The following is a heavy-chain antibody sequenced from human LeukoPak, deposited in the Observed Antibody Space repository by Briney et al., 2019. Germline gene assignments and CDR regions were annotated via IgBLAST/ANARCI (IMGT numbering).Heavy chain of an antibody. Sequence: ASVKVSCKASGGTFGSYAISWVRQAPGQGLEWMGVILPSFGATKYSQKFQDRVTITADVSTTTVYMDLTSLSSEDTALYYCARPLNTMVRGITTATDFFSYAMDVWGQGTAVTVSS. CDR1: GGTFGSYA. CDR3: ARPLNTMVRGITTATDFFSYAMDV. D-gene: IGHD3-10*01. J-gene: IGHJ6*02. CDR2: ILPSFGAT. V-gene: IGHV1-69*13.